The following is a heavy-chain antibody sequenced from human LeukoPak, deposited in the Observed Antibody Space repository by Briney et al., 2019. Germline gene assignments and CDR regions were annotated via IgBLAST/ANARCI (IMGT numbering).Heavy chain of an antibody. CDR3: ARALPSYYDILTGFGYFDY. D-gene: IGHD3-9*01. J-gene: IGHJ4*02. CDR2: INPSGGST. CDR1: GYTFTSYY. Sequence: ASVKVSCKASGYTFTSYYMHWVRQAPGQGLEWMGIINPSGGSTSYAQKFQGRVTMTRDTSTSTVYMELSSLRSEDTAVYYCARALPSYYDILTGFGYFDYWGQGTLVTVSS. V-gene: IGHV1-46*01.